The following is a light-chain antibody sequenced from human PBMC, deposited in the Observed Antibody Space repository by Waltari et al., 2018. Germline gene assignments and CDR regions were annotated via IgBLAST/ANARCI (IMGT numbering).Light chain of an antibody. CDR2: GNN. CDR1: SSNIGAGHD. V-gene: IGLV1-40*01. CDR3: QSFDIRLSGGVV. Sequence: QSVLTQPPSMSGAPGQRVTISCTGSSSNIGAGHDVTWYQVFPGTAPKLLIYGNNNRPPGVPDRFSGSKSDTSASLAIGGLQAEDEADYYCQSFDIRLSGGVVFGGGTKVTVL. J-gene: IGLJ3*02.